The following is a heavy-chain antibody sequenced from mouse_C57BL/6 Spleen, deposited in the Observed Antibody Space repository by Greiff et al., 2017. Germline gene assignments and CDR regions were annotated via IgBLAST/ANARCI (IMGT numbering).Heavy chain of an antibody. V-gene: IGHV1-26*01. J-gene: IGHJ3*01. Sequence: VQLQQSGPELVKPGASVKISCKASGYTFTDYYMNWVKQSHGQSLEWIGDINPNNGGTSYNQKFKGKATLTVDKSSSTAYMELRSLTSEASAVYDCARREYDYGWFAYWGQGTLVTVSA. D-gene: IGHD2-4*01. CDR1: GYTFTDYY. CDR2: INPNNGGT. CDR3: ARREYDYGWFAY.